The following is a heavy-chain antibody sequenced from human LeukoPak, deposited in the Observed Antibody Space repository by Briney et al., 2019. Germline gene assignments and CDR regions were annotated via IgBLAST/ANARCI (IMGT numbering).Heavy chain of an antibody. V-gene: IGHV4-61*02. CDR3: ARSPHPSYYDSSGPTHY. CDR1: GGSISSGRYY. J-gene: IGHJ4*02. D-gene: IGHD3-22*01. Sequence: PSETLSLTCTDSGGSISSGRYYWSWIRQPAGKGLERIGRIYTSGSTNYNPSLKSRVTISVDTSKNQFSLKLSSVTAADTAVYYCARSPHPSYYDSSGPTHYWGQGTLVTVSS. CDR2: IYTSGST.